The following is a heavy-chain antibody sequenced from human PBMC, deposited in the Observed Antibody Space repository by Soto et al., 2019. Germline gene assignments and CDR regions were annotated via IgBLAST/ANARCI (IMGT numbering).Heavy chain of an antibody. CDR2: IDPSDSYT. D-gene: IGHD1-7*01. J-gene: IGHJ5*02. Sequence: SLKISCNASGYSFDSYWIILVRQMPGRGLEWMGRIDPSDSYTDYNPAFQGHIIISSDKSTSTFYLQLTTLKASDNGMYYCARPQGGTDWLDPWGQGTLVTVSS. CDR1: GYSFDSYW. V-gene: IGHV5-10-1*01. CDR3: ARPQGGTDWLDP.